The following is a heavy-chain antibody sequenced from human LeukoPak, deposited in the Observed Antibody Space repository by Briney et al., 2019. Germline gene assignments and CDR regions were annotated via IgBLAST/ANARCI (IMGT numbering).Heavy chain of an antibody. Sequence: SETLSLTCTVSGGSISSGGYYWSWIRQHPGKGLEWIGYIYYSGSTYYNPSLKSRVTISVDTSKNQFSLKLSSVTAADTAVYYCARDRGDCSSTSCHWGAAFDIWGQGTMVTVSS. CDR3: ARDRGDCSSTSCHWGAAFDI. J-gene: IGHJ3*02. D-gene: IGHD2-2*01. CDR2: IYYSGST. CDR1: GGSISSGGYY. V-gene: IGHV4-31*03.